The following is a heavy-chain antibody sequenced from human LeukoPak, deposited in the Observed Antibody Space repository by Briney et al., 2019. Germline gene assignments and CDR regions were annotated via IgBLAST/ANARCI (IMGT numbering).Heavy chain of an antibody. D-gene: IGHD3-3*01. CDR1: GFTLSSYS. CDR2: ITSSSSTI. V-gene: IGHV3-48*01. J-gene: IGHJ6*02. CDR3: ARRLRFLEWLLSPSMDV. Sequence: PGGSLRLSCAASGFTLSSYSMNWVRQAPGKGLEWISYITSSSSTIHYADSVRGRFTISRDNAKNSLYLQMNSLRAEDTAVYYCARRLRFLEWLLSPSMDVWGQGTTVTVSS.